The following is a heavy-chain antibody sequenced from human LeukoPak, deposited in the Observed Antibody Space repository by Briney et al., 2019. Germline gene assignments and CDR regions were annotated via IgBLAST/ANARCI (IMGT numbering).Heavy chain of an antibody. D-gene: IGHD6-19*01. CDR1: GFTFSSYS. V-gene: IGHV3-21*01. CDR3: ASLFWGIAVAGTPYFDY. J-gene: IGHJ4*02. CDR2: ISSSSSYI. Sequence: PGGSLRLSCAASGFTFSSYSMNWVRQAPGKGLEWVSSISSSSSYIYYADSVKGRFTISRDNAKNSLYLQMNSLRAEDTAVYYCASLFWGIAVAGTPYFDYWGQGTLVTVSS.